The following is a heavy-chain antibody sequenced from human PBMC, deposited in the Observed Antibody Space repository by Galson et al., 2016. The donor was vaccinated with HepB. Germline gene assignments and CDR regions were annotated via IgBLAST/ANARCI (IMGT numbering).Heavy chain of an antibody. V-gene: IGHV1-18*04. CDR1: GYTFTING. CDR3: ARDREHTFDN. CDR2: ISAYSGNT. D-gene: IGHD5-24*01. J-gene: IGHJ4*02. Sequence: SVKVSCKASGYTFTINGISWVRQAPGEGLEWMGWISAYSGNTIYAQQFQGRVTMTKDTSTSTAYMELRSLRSDDTAVYYWARDREHTFDNWGQGTLVTVSS.